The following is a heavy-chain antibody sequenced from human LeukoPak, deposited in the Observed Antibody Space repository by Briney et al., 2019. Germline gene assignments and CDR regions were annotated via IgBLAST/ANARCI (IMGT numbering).Heavy chain of an antibody. CDR2: IYYSGST. D-gene: IGHD3-3*01. CDR3: ARQAYDFWSGYSPSNWFDP. Sequence: SETLSLTCTVSGGSISTTDYFWGWIRQPPGKGLEWIGSIYYSGSTYYNPSLKSRVTISVDTSKNQFSLKLSSVTAADTAVYYCARQAYDFWSGYSPSNWFDPWGQGTLVTVSS. J-gene: IGHJ5*02. CDR1: GGSISTTDYF. V-gene: IGHV4-39*01.